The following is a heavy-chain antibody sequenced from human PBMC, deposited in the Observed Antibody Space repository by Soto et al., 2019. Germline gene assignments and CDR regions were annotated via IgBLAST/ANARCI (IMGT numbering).Heavy chain of an antibody. Sequence: HPWGSLRLSCAASGFTFEDHAMHWVRQAPGKGLEWVSGISWNSDTIGYADSVRGRFTISRDNAKNSLYLQMNTLRAEDTALYYCAKCPGAMAGHYYYHDMDVWGQGTTLTVS. CDR2: ISWNSDTI. CDR3: AKCPGAMAGHYYYHDMDV. V-gene: IGHV3-9*01. D-gene: IGHD1-26*01. J-gene: IGHJ6*02. CDR1: GFTFEDHA.